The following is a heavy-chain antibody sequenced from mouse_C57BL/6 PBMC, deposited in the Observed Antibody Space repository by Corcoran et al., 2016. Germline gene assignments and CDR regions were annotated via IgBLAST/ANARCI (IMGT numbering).Heavy chain of an antibody. J-gene: IGHJ1*03. Sequence: QIQLVQSGPELKKPGETVRISCKAPGYTFTTYGISWVNQATGKSLKWMGWINTYSGVQTYADDFKGRFAFSLETSANSAYLQINNLKNEYTATYFCARRVNGNSHGYGDVWGTGTTVTVSS. CDR2: INTYSGVQ. D-gene: IGHD2-1*01. V-gene: IGHV9-3*01. CDR3: ARRVNGNSHGYGDV. CDR1: GYTFTTYG.